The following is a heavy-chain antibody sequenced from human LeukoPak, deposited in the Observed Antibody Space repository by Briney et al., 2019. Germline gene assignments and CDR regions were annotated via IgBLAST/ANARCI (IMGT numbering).Heavy chain of an antibody. CDR2: IYYSGST. Sequence: SETLSLTCTVSGGSISSYYCSWIRQPPGKGLEWIGYIYYSGSTNYNPSLKSRVTISVDTSKNQFSLKLSPVTAADTAVYYCARGVRLNLLYYYYYMDVWGKGNTVTVSS. V-gene: IGHV4-59*01. J-gene: IGHJ6*03. CDR1: GGSISSYY. D-gene: IGHD1-14*01. CDR3: ARGVRLNLLYYYYYMDV.